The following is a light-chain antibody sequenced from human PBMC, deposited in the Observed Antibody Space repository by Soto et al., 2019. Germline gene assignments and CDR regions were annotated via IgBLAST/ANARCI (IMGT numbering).Light chain of an antibody. V-gene: IGKV3-15*01. J-gene: IGKJ1*01. Sequence: EVVLTQSPGTLSLSPGERATLSCRASQSVSNNYLAWYQRKPGQAPRLLIYGVSTRATDIPARFSGSGSGAEFTLTISSLQSEDFAVYYCQQYNNWPPTWTFGQGTKVDI. CDR3: QQYNNWPPTWT. CDR1: QSVSNN. CDR2: GVS.